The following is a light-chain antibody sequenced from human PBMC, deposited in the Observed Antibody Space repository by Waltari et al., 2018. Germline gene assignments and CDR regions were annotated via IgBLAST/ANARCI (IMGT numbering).Light chain of an antibody. CDR3: AAWDDSLNGNV. CDR2: SNN. Sequence: QSVLTQPPSASGTPGQRVTISCSGSSSNIGSNTVNWYQQLPGTAPKLLIYSNNQRPSGVPDRFSGSMSGTSASLAISGLQSEDEADYYCAAWDDSLNGNVFGSGTKVTVL. J-gene: IGLJ6*01. V-gene: IGLV1-44*01. CDR1: SSNIGSNT.